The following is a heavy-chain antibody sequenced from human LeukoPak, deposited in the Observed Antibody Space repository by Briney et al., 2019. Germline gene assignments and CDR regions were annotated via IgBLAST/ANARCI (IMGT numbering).Heavy chain of an antibody. CDR2: MYTSGRT. V-gene: IGHV4-4*07. CDR1: GGSITSYY. D-gene: IGHD1-26*01. Sequence: SETLSLTCTVSGGSITSYYWSWIRQPAGKGLEWIGHMYTSGRTNYNPSLKSRVTMSLDTSKNQFSLKLNSVTAADTAVYYCAKSDYKNWFDPWGQGTLVTVSS. J-gene: IGHJ5*02. CDR3: AKSDYKNWFDP.